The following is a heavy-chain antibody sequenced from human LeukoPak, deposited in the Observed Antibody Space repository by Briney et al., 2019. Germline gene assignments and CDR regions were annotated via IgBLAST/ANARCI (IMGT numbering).Heavy chain of an antibody. CDR2: ISGNGDST. CDR3: ARDKEWEID. D-gene: IGHD1-26*01. V-gene: IGHV3-23*01. J-gene: IGHJ4*02. CDR1: GFTFKNHG. Sequence: GGSLRLSCAASGFTFKNHGMSWVRQGPERGLEWVSTISGNGDSTYYPDSVTGRFTMSRDNSKDTVFLEVSSLRAEDTAVYYCARDKEWEIDWGQGTLVTVSS.